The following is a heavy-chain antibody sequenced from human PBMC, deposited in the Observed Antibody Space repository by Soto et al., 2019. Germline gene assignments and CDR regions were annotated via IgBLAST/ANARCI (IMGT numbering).Heavy chain of an antibody. CDR2: IYYSGST. CDR3: ARDLDDIVAGYNYGMDV. J-gene: IGHJ6*02. V-gene: IGHV4-59*01. CDR1: GGSISSYY. D-gene: IGHD3-9*01. Sequence: LSLTCTVSGGSISSYYWSWIRQPPGKGLEWIGYIYYSGSTNYNPSLKSRVTISVDTSKNQFSLKLSSVTAADTAVYYCARDLDDIVAGYNYGMDVWGQGTTVTVSS.